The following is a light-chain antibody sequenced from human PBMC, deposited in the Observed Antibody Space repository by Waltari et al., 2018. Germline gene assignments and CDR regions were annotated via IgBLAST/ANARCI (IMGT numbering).Light chain of an antibody. J-gene: IGLJ3*02. Sequence: QVVLTQAPSASASLGDSVRLTCTLSSGHSNYAIAWLQQQPEKGPRYLMKVHSDGSHSEGGDIPHLFSGSSSGAERYLIISNLQSEDEADYYCQTWGTGGVFGGGTKLTVL. CDR3: QTWGTGGV. CDR2: VHSDGSH. CDR1: SGHSNYA. V-gene: IGLV4-69*01.